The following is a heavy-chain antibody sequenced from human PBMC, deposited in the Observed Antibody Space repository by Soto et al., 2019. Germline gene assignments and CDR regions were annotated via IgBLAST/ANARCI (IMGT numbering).Heavy chain of an antibody. J-gene: IGHJ5*02. V-gene: IGHV3-23*01. Sequence: GGSLRLSCAASGFTFSSYAMSWVRQAPGKGLEWVSAISGSGGSTYYADSVKGRFTISRDNSKNTLYLQMNSLRAEDTAVYYCAKDPGIAVAGTDWFDPWGQGXLVTVSS. CDR3: AKDPGIAVAGTDWFDP. D-gene: IGHD6-19*01. CDR1: GFTFSSYA. CDR2: ISGSGGST.